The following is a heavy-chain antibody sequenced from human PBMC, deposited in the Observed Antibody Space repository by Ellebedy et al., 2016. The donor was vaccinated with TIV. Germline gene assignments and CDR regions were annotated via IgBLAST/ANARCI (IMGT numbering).Heavy chain of an antibody. CDR2: ISLDGRTE. J-gene: IGHJ6*02. V-gene: IGHV3-30*18. D-gene: IGHD3-10*01. CDR3: AKEGSQGYTMGGMDV. Sequence: GGSLRLSXAASGFTFSSYGMHWVRQAPGKGLEWVAGISLDGRTEHYVDSVKGRLTISRDNSKKTLYLQMNSLRPEDTAVYYCAKEGSQGYTMGGMDVWGQGTTVIVSS. CDR1: GFTFSSYG.